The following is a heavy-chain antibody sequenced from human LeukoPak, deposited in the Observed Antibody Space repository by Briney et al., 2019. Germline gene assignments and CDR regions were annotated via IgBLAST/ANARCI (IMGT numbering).Heavy chain of an antibody. J-gene: IGHJ1*01. CDR2: ISYDGSNK. CDR1: GFTFSSYG. Sequence: PGGSLRLSCAASGFTFSSYGMHWVRQAPGKGLEWVAVISYDGSNKYYADSVKGRFTISRDNSKNTLYLQMNSLRAEDTAVYYCAKWGYSSSWYYFQHWGQGTLVTVSS. D-gene: IGHD6-13*01. V-gene: IGHV3-30*18. CDR3: AKWGYSSSWYYFQH.